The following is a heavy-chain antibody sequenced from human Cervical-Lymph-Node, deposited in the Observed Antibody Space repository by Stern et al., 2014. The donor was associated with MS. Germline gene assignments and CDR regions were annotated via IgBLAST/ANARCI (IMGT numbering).Heavy chain of an antibody. Sequence: QMQLGQSGPEVKKPGASVQVSCKTSGYTFTDYYIHWVRQAPGQGLEWVGRISPNSGVTDYAQQFQGRVTLTGDTSTTTSYMDLRSLRYDDTAVYYCGRRNCPNGICYIDYWGQGSLVTVSS. J-gene: IGHJ4*02. V-gene: IGHV1-2*06. CDR3: GRRNCPNGICYIDY. CDR2: ISPNSGVT. D-gene: IGHD2-8*01. CDR1: GYTFTDYY.